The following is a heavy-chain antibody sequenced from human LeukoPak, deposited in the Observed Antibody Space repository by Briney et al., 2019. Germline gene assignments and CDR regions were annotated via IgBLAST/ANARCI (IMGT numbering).Heavy chain of an antibody. CDR3: ARAPAFHGMDV. CDR2: IGTAGDT. V-gene: IGHV3-13*01. D-gene: IGHD2-2*01. J-gene: IGHJ6*02. Sequence: PGGSLRLSCAASGFTFSSCDMHWVRQATGKGLEWVSAIGTAGDTYYPGSVKGRFTISRENAKNSLYLQMNSLRAGDTAVYYCARAPAFHGMDVWGQGTTVTVSS. CDR1: GFTFSSCD.